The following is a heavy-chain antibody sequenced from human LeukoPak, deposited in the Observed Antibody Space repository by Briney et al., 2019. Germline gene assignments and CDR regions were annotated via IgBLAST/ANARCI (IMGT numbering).Heavy chain of an antibody. CDR1: GFTFSAYA. Sequence: GGSLRLSCAASGFTFSAYAMNWVRQAPGKGLQCVASITAGGGTTYYADSVKGRFTISRDNAKNTLYLQMNSLRAEDTAVYYCARGPITIFGVVIPFDYWGQGTLVTVSS. CDR2: ITAGGGTT. D-gene: IGHD3-3*01. J-gene: IGHJ4*02. V-gene: IGHV3-23*01. CDR3: ARGPITIFGVVIPFDY.